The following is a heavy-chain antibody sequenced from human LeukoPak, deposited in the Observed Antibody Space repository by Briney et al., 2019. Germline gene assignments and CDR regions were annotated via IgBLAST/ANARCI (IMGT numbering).Heavy chain of an antibody. J-gene: IGHJ4*02. Sequence: SVKVSCKASGYTFINYGISWVRQAPGQGLEWMGWISAYNGKTNYAQKLQGRVTMTTDTSTSTAYMELRSLRSDDTAVYYCARAVDIVATINFDYWGQGTLVTVSS. CDR2: ISAYNGKT. CDR1: GYTFINYG. CDR3: ARAVDIVATINFDY. D-gene: IGHD5-12*01. V-gene: IGHV1-18*01.